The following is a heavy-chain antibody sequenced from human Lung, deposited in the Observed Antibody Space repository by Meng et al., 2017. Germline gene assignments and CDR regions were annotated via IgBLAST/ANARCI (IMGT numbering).Heavy chain of an antibody. Sequence: EVQLVESGGGLVKPGGSLRLSCVASGFSFTDAWMSWVRQAPGKGLEWVGRIKSNSDGGTTDYAAPVKGRFTISRDDSKNTLDLQMNSLITEDTAVYFCATGAAAADHWGQGTLVTVSS. CDR3: ATGAAAADH. CDR2: IKSNSDGGTT. V-gene: IGHV3-15*01. J-gene: IGHJ4*02. D-gene: IGHD6-13*01. CDR1: GFSFTDAW.